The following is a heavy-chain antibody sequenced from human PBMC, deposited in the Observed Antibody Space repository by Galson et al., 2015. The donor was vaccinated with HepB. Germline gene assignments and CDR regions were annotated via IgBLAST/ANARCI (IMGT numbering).Heavy chain of an antibody. D-gene: IGHD2-2*01. CDR3: ARDDCSSISCRGGGNWFDP. Sequence: SVKVSCKASGYTFTNYHIHWVRQAPGQGLEWMGIINPSGGGTNYAQKFQGRVTMTRDTSTSTVYMELSSLRSEDTAVYYCARDDCSSISCRGGGNWFDPWGQGTLVTVSS. V-gene: IGHV1-46*01. J-gene: IGHJ5*02. CDR1: GYTFTNYH. CDR2: INPSGGGT.